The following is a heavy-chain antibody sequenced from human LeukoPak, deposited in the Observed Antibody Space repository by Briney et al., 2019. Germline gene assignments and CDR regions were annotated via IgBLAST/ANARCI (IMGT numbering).Heavy chain of an antibody. Sequence: GASVKVSCKASGYTFTSYGISWVRQAPGQGLEWMGWISAYNGNTNYAQKLQGRVTMTTDTSTNTAYMELRSLRSDDTAVYYCARMALDGGDSIGFDSWGQGTLVTVSS. V-gene: IGHV1-18*04. CDR2: ISAYNGNT. CDR1: GYTFTSYG. J-gene: IGHJ5*01. D-gene: IGHD2-21*02. CDR3: ARMALDGGDSIGFDS.